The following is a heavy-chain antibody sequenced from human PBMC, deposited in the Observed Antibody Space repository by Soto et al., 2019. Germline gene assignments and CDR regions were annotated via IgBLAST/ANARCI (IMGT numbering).Heavy chain of an antibody. V-gene: IGHV5-51*03. J-gene: IGHJ4*02. Sequence: EVQLVQSGAEVKKPGRPLKISCKGSEYSFPSYWIGWVRQMPGKGLEWMGIIYPGDSDTSYSPSFQGQVTISADKSISTAYLQWSSLKASDTAMYYCARRIVHYDYTVFDYWGQGTLVTVSS. CDR2: IYPGDSDT. D-gene: IGHD3-16*01. CDR1: EYSFPSYW. CDR3: ARRIVHYDYTVFDY.